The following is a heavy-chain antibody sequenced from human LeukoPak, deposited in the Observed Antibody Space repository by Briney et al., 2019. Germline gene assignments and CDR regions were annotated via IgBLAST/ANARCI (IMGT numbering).Heavy chain of an antibody. Sequence: SETLSLTCTVSGDSMSSYYWSWIRQPPGKGLEWIAYISYSGSTKYNPSLQNRVAISVDTSKKQISLKLSSVTAADTAVYYCARDSSGWYHWFDPWGQGTLVTVSS. J-gene: IGHJ5*02. CDR3: ARDSSGWYHWFDP. V-gene: IGHV4-59*01. D-gene: IGHD6-19*01. CDR1: GDSMSSYY. CDR2: ISYSGST.